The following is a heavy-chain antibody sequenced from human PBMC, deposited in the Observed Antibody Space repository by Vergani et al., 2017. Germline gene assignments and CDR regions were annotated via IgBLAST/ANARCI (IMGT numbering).Heavy chain of an antibody. Sequence: QVQLQESGPGLVKPSETLSLTCTVSGGSISSYYWSWIRQPPGKGLEWFGYIYYSGSTNYNPSLKSRVTISVDTSKTQFSLKLSSVTAADTAVYYCARVGEGYSYEAYYFDYWGQGTLVTVSS. CDR2: IYYSGST. V-gene: IGHV4-59*01. D-gene: IGHD5-18*01. J-gene: IGHJ4*02. CDR3: ARVGEGYSYEAYYFDY. CDR1: GGSISSYY.